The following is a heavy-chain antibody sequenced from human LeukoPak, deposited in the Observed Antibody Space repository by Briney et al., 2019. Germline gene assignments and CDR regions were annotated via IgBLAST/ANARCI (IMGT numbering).Heavy chain of an antibody. CDR2: ISSSSSTI. J-gene: IGHJ4*02. V-gene: IGHV3-48*02. Sequence: GGSPRLSCAASGFTFSSYSMDWVRQAPGKGLEWVSYISSSSSTIYYADSVKGRFTISRDNAKNSLYLQMNSLRDEDTAVYYCARDSRIWFGELLSSYYFDYWGQGTLVTVSS. CDR3: ARDSRIWFGELLSSYYFDY. CDR1: GFTFSSYS. D-gene: IGHD3-10*01.